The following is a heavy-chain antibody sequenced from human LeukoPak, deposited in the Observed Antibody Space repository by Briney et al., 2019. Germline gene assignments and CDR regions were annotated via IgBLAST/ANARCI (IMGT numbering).Heavy chain of an antibody. D-gene: IGHD5-18*01. V-gene: IGHV3-7*01. J-gene: IGHJ6*03. CDR3: ARDHRGYSYGSEQYHYYYMDA. CDR1: GLTFSSYW. CDR2: IKEDGSEK. Sequence: PGGSLRLSCAASGLTFSSYWMSWVRQAPGKGLEWVANIKEDGSEKYYVDSVKGRFTISRDNAKNSLYLQMNSLRAEDTAVYYCARDHRGYSYGSEQYHYYYMDAWGKGTTVTVSS.